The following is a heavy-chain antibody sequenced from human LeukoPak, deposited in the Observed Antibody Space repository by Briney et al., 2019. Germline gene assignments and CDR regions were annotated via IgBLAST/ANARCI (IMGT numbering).Heavy chain of an antibody. CDR2: IYYSGST. D-gene: IGHD2-2*01. CDR3: ARDQVVPAAMRGAFDI. CDR1: GGSISSSSYY. J-gene: IGHJ3*02. Sequence: SETLSLTCTVSGGSISSSSYYWGWIRQPPGKGLEWIGSIYYSGSTYYNPSLKSRVTISVDTSKNQFSLKLSSVTAADTAVYYCARDQVVPAAMRGAFDIWGQGTMVTVSS. V-gene: IGHV4-39*07.